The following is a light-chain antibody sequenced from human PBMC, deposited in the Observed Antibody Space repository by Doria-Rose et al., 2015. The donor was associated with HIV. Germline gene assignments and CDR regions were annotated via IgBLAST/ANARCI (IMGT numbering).Light chain of an antibody. Sequence: TQSPSAMSASVGDRVTITCRASHDISNYLAWYQQKPGKAPKRLIYDTSSLHSGVPSRFSGSGYGTEFTLTISSLQPEDFATYYCLQHNSYHRTVGQGNKGDSK. CDR2: DTS. V-gene: IGKV1-17*03. CDR1: HDISNY. J-gene: IGKJ1*01. CDR3: LQHNSYHRT.